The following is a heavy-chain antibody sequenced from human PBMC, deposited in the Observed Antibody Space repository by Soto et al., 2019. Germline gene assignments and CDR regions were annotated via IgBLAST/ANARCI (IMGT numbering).Heavy chain of an antibody. CDR2: IYYSGST. CDR3: ARSYILTGYYYFDY. J-gene: IGHJ4*02. CDR1: GGSVSSGSYY. Sequence: SETLSLTCTVSGGSVSSGSYYWSWIRQPPGKGLEWIGYIYYSGSTNYNPSLKSRVTISVDTSKNQFSLKLSSVTAADTAVYYCARSYILTGYYYFDYWGQGTLVTVPQ. V-gene: IGHV4-61*01. D-gene: IGHD3-9*01.